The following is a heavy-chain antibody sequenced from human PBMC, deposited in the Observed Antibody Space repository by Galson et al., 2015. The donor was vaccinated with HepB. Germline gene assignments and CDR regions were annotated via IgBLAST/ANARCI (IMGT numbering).Heavy chain of an antibody. J-gene: IGHJ4*02. CDR2: IFPGDSET. CDR3: ARTGGNGWNYFDN. D-gene: IGHD6-19*01. V-gene: IGHV5-51*03. Sequence: QSGAEVKKPGESLKISCKGSGYTFTNYWIGWVRQMPGKGLEWLGIIFPGDSETTYSPSFQGLVTISADKSISTAYLQWSSLKASDTAMYYCARTGGNGWNYFDNWGQGTLVTVSS. CDR1: GYTFTNYW.